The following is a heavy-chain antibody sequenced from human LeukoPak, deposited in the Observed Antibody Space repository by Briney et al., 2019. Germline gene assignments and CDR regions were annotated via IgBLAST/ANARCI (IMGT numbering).Heavy chain of an antibody. CDR3: AALGSPRDAFDI. CDR1: GFTFSRYG. Sequence: GGSLRLSCAASGFTFSRYGMHWVRQAPGKGLEWVAFIRYDGSIKYYADSVKGRFTISRDNSKNTLYLQMNSLRAEDTAVYYCAALGSPRDAFDIWGQGTMVTVSS. CDR2: IRYDGSIK. J-gene: IGHJ3*02. D-gene: IGHD1-26*01. V-gene: IGHV3-30*02.